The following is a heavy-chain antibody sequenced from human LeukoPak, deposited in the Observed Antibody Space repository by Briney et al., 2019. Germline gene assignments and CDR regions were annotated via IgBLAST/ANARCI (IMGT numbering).Heavy chain of an antibody. V-gene: IGHV3-23*01. CDR3: ARLNGPVVVTFGGVTWFDP. D-gene: IGHD3-16*01. J-gene: IGHJ5*02. CDR1: GFTFRSYG. CDR2: ITGSGTSS. Sequence: GGSLRLSCVASGFTFRSYGMGWVRRAPGKGLECVSAITGSGTSSYYADSVRGRFTVSRDNSMDTLYLQMDTLSDEDTAMYYCARLNGPVVVTFGGVTWFDPWGQGTLVTVSS.